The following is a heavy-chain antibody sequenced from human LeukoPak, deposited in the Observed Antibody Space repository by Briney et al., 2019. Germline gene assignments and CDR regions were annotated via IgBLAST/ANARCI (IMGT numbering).Heavy chain of an antibody. V-gene: IGHV3-15*01. Sequence: TGGSLRLSCAASGFTFSNTWMRWVRRAPGKGRGWVGRIKSKTGGSMTEYAGAGKARLTILREDQTTKLYLQMNSLRTEDTAVYYCCRHWGYWGQGTLVTVSS. CDR1: GFTFSNTW. CDR2: IKSKTGGSMT. D-gene: IGHD7-27*01. CDR3: CRHWGY. J-gene: IGHJ4*02.